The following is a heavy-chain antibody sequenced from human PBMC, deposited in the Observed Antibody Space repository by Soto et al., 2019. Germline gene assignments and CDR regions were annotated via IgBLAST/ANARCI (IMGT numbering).Heavy chain of an antibody. J-gene: IGHJ6*04. Sequence: GGSLRLSCAASGFTFDDYAMYWVRQVPGKGLEWVSGISWNSGRIGYADSVKGRFTISRDNAKNSLYLQMNSLRPEDTALYYCKKARLWGGDGYNSYYYNAMDVWGKGTTVPVPS. D-gene: IGHD3-16*01. CDR3: KKARLWGGDGYNSYYYNAMDV. CDR1: GFTFDDYA. CDR2: ISWNSGRI. V-gene: IGHV3-9*01.